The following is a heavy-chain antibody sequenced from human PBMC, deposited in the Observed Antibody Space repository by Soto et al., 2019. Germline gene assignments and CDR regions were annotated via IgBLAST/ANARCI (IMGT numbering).Heavy chain of an antibody. D-gene: IGHD5-12*01. CDR1: GGTFSSYT. J-gene: IGHJ6*03. Sequence: SVKVSCKASGGTFSSYTISWVRQAPGQGLEWMGRIIPILGIANYAQKFQGRVTITADKSTSTAYMELSSLRSEDTAVYYCARSGSTMRYYYYMDVWGKGTTVTVSS. CDR2: IIPILGIA. CDR3: ARSGSTMRYYYYMDV. V-gene: IGHV1-69*02.